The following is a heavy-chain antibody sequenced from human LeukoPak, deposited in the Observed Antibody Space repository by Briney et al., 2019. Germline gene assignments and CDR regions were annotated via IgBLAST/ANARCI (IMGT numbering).Heavy chain of an antibody. CDR1: GYTFTSYY. CDR3: ASGYCSSTSCTDAEYFQH. CDR2: INPSGGST. J-gene: IGHJ1*01. D-gene: IGHD2-2*01. Sequence: GASVKVSCKASGYTFTSYYMHWVRQAPGQGLEWMGIINPSGGSTSYAQKFQGRVTMTRDTSTSTVYMELSSLRSEDTAVYYCASGYCSSTSCTDAEYFQHWGQGTLVTVSS. V-gene: IGHV1-46*01.